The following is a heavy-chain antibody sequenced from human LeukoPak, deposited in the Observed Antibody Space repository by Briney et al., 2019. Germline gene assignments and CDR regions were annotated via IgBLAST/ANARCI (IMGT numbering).Heavy chain of an antibody. CDR3: ARGPSGYSSSWYRDYYYYYYMDV. CDR1: GFTFSSYW. V-gene: IGHV3-7*04. CDR2: IKQDGSEQ. J-gene: IGHJ6*03. Sequence: GGSLRLSCAASGFTFSSYWMSWVRQAPGKGPEWVANIKQDGSEQYYVDSVKGRFTISRDNAKNSLYLQMNSLRAEDTAVYYCARGPSGYSSSWYRDYYYYYYMDVWGKGTTVTISS. D-gene: IGHD6-13*01.